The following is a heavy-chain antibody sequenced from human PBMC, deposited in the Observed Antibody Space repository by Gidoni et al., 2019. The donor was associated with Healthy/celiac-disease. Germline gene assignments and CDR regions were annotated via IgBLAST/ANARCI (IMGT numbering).Heavy chain of an antibody. V-gene: IGHV3-20*04. J-gene: IGHJ6*03. Sequence: EVQLEEAGGGVVRPGGSLRLSCAASGSTFDDYGMSWVRQAPGKGLEWVSCINWNGGSTGYADSVKGRFTISRDNAKNSLYLQMNSLRAEDTALYYCARVPVDFSALYYMDVWGKGTTVTVSS. CDR3: ARVPVDFSALYYMDV. CDR1: GSTFDDYG. CDR2: INWNGGST. D-gene: IGHD3-3*01.